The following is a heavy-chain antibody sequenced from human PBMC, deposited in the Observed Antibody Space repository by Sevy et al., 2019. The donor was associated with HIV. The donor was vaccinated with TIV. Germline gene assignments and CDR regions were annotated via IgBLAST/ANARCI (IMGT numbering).Heavy chain of an antibody. D-gene: IGHD3-10*01. CDR3: ARVKISLAELLDEY. Sequence: ASVKVSCKASGYTFTSYGISWVRQAPGQGLEWMGWISAYNGNTNYAQKLQGRVTMTTDTSTSTAYMELRSLRSDDTAVYYCARVKISLAELLDEYWGQGTLVTVSS. V-gene: IGHV1-18*01. J-gene: IGHJ4*02. CDR1: GYTFTSYG. CDR2: ISAYNGNT.